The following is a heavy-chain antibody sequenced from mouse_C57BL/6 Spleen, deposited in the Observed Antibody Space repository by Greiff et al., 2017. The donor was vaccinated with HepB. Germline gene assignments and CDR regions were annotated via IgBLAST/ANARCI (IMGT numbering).Heavy chain of an antibody. CDR1: GYTFTSYW. J-gene: IGHJ2*01. V-gene: IGHV1-64*01. CDR3: ASGLRRGTSYYFDY. CDR2: IHPNSGST. Sequence: VQLQQSGAELVKPGASVKLSCKASGYTFTSYWMHWVKQRPGQGLEWIGMIHPNSGSTNYNEKFKSKATLTVDKSSSTAYMQLSSLTSEDSAVSCCASGLRRGTSYYFDYWGQGTTLTVSS. D-gene: IGHD2-4*01.